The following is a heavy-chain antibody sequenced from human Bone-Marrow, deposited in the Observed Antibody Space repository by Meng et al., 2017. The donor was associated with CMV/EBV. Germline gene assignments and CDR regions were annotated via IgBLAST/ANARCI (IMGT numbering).Heavy chain of an antibody. Sequence: GESLKISCRGSGLSLSHYWMSWVRQAPGKGLQWVANIKQDGSETYFLDSVKGRFSISRDDTDNSLHLQMNALSAEDTALYYCTSAAAATEEFDHWGQGTRVTVSS. V-gene: IGHV3-7*01. CDR1: GLSLSHYW. D-gene: IGHD6-13*01. CDR2: IKQDGSET. CDR3: TSAAAATEEFDH. J-gene: IGHJ4*02.